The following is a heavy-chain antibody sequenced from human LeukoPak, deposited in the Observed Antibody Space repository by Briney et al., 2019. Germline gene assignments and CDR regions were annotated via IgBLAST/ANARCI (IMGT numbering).Heavy chain of an antibody. CDR2: IYYSGST. CDR1: GGSVSSGSYD. V-gene: IGHV4-61*01. D-gene: IGHD4-11*01. Sequence: SDTLSLTCTVSGGSVSSGSYDWSWIRQPPGKGLEWIGYIYYSGSTNYNPSLKSRVTISVDTSKNQFSLKLSSVTAADTAVYYCARVSQAVTTPYYYGMDVWGQGTTVTVSS. CDR3: ARVSQAVTTPYYYGMDV. J-gene: IGHJ6*02.